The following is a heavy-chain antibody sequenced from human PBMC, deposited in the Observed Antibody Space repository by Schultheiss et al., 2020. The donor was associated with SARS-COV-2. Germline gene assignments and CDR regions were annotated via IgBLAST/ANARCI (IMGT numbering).Heavy chain of an antibody. CDR3: ARGNVVVTHWYFDL. J-gene: IGHJ2*01. V-gene: IGHV4-4*02. Sequence: GSLRLSCAVSGGSISSSNWWSWVRQPPGKGLEWIGEIYHSGSTNYNPSLKSRVTISVDTSKNQFSLKLSSVTAADTAVYYCARGNVVVTHWYFDLWGRGTLVTVSS. CDR1: GGSISSSNW. CDR2: IYHSGST. D-gene: IGHD2-21*02.